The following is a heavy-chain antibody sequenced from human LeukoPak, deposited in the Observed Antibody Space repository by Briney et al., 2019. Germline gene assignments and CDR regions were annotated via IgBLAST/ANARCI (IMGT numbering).Heavy chain of an antibody. CDR3: ARGRYSYGGGGGWFDP. CDR2: ISYSGST. D-gene: IGHD5-18*01. CDR1: GGSISSYY. V-gene: IGHV4-59*01. Sequence: SETLSLTCTVSGGSISSYYWSWIRQPPGKGLECIGYISYSGSTNYNPSLKSRVPISVDTSKNQFSLQLNSVTAADTAVYYCARGRYSYGGGGGWFDPWGQGTLVTVAS. J-gene: IGHJ5*02.